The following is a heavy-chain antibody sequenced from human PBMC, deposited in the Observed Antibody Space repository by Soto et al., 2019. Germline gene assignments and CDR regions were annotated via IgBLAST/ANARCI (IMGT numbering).Heavy chain of an antibody. CDR1: GFTFNVYY. CDR3: ARDSYYDSSGYYSPLSWFDP. CDR2: ISSSSSYT. J-gene: IGHJ5*02. V-gene: IGHV3-11*06. Sequence: WGSLKLPCAASGFTFNVYYMSWIPPAPGEGPDWVSYISSSSSYTNYADSVKGRFTISRDNAKNSLYLQMNSLRAEDTAVYYCARDSYYDSSGYYSPLSWFDPWGQGTLVTVSS. D-gene: IGHD3-22*01.